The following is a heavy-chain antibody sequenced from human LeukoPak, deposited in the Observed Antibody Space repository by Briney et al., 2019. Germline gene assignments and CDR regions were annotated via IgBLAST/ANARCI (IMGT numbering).Heavy chain of an antibody. CDR3: ARHGHSGSYLVFDY. D-gene: IGHD1-26*01. CDR1: GGSISSYY. Sequence: MTSETLSLTCTVSGGSISSYYWSWIRQPAGKGLEWIGRIYTSGSTDYNPSLKSRVTMSVDTFKNQFSLKLSSVTAADTAVYYCARHGHSGSYLVFDYWGQGTLVTVSS. V-gene: IGHV4-4*07. J-gene: IGHJ4*02. CDR2: IYTSGST.